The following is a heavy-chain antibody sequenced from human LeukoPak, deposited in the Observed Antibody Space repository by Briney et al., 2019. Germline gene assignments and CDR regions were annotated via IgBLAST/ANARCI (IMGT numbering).Heavy chain of an antibody. Sequence: ASVKVSCKASGYTFTDYYMHWVRQAPGQGLEWIGWINSNSGDTNYAQKFQGWVTMTRDTSISTAYMELSRLTSDDTAVYYCASDRSYDKGPLDYWGQGTLVTVSS. V-gene: IGHV1-2*04. CDR1: GYTFTDYY. CDR3: ASDRSYDKGPLDY. J-gene: IGHJ4*02. CDR2: INSNSGDT. D-gene: IGHD3-22*01.